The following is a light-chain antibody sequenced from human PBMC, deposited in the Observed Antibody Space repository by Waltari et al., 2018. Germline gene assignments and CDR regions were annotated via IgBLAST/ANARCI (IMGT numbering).Light chain of an antibody. CDR1: SSDVGGYNH. CDR2: EVS. Sequence: QSALTQPPSASGSPGQSVTISCTGTSSDVGGYNHVSWYQQHPGKAPQLMIYEVSKRPSGVPVRFAGSKSGNTASRTVSGLQAEDEADYYCSSYAGSNTKLFGGGTKLTVL. CDR3: SSYAGSNTKL. V-gene: IGLV2-8*01. J-gene: IGLJ2*01.